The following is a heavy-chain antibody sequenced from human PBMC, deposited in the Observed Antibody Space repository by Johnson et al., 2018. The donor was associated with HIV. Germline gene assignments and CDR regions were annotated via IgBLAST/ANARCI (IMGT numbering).Heavy chain of an antibody. CDR3: VSREWELQAFDI. CDR2: ISYDGSNK. J-gene: IGHJ3*02. Sequence: QVQLVESGGGVVQPGRSLRLSCAASGFTFSSYAMHWVRQAPGKGLEWVAVISYDGSNKYFADSVKCRFTISRDNAKNSLYLQMNSLRAEDTAVYYCVSREWELQAFDIWGQGTMVTVSS. V-gene: IGHV3-30-3*01. CDR1: GFTFSSYA. D-gene: IGHD1-26*01.